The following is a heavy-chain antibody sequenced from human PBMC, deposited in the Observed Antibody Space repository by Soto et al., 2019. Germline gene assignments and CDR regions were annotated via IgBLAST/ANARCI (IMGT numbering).Heavy chain of an antibody. Sequence: GESLKISCKASGYSFTTSWIGWVRQMPGKGLEWMGIIFPSDSDTRYSPSFQGQVTISVDKSISTAYLQWSSLRPSDTAMYYCARRPGSWFDPWGQGTLVTVSS. V-gene: IGHV5-51*01. CDR3: ARRPGSWFDP. J-gene: IGHJ5*02. CDR1: GYSFTTSW. D-gene: IGHD3-10*01. CDR2: IFPSDSDT.